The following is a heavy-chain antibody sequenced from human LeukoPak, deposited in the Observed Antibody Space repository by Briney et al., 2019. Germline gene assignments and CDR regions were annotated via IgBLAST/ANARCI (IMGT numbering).Heavy chain of an antibody. Sequence: GGSLRLSCAASGFIFSSYGMHWVRQAPDKGLEWVAFIRYDGSRKYYADSVKGRFTISRDNSKNTLYLQMTSLRAADTAMYYCAKDRGFYEFDYWGQGTLVTVSS. J-gene: IGHJ4*02. D-gene: IGHD3-3*01. CDR3: AKDRGFYEFDY. CDR1: GFIFSSYG. CDR2: IRYDGSRK. V-gene: IGHV3-30*02.